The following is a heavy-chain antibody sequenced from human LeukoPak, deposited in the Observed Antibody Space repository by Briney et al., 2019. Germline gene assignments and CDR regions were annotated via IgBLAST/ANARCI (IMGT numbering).Heavy chain of an antibody. D-gene: IGHD3-3*01. V-gene: IGHV3-23*01. CDR1: GFTFSSYA. Sequence: GGSLRLSCAASGFTFSSYAMSWVRQAPGKGLEWVSAISGSGGSTYYADSVKGRFTISRDNSKNTLYLQMNSLRAEDTAVYYCAKGAGEYDFWSGYYRHDPFDYWGQGTLVTVSS. CDR2: ISGSGGST. J-gene: IGHJ4*02. CDR3: AKGAGEYDFWSGYYRHDPFDY.